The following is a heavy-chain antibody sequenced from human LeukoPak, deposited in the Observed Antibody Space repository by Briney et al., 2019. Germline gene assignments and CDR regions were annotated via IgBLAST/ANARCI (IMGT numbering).Heavy chain of an antibody. CDR3: AKVMVAATRRHRTEDAFDI. D-gene: IGHD2-15*01. Sequence: GGSLRLSCAASGFTFSSYWMHWVRQAPGKGLVWVSRINTDGSSTSYADSVKGRFTISRDNAKNTLYLQMNSLRAEDTAVYYCAKVMVAATRRHRTEDAFDIWGQGTMVTVSS. CDR1: GFTFSSYW. V-gene: IGHV3-74*01. CDR2: INTDGSST. J-gene: IGHJ3*02.